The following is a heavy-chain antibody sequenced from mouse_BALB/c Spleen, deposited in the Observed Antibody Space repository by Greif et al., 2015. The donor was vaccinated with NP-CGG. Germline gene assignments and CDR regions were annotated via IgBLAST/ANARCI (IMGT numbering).Heavy chain of an antibody. V-gene: IGHV1-9*01. D-gene: IGHD3-1*01. CDR3: ARGATPYAMDY. Sequence: QVQLQQSGAELMKPGASVKISCKATGYTFSSYWIEWVKQRPGHGLEWIGEILPGSGSTNYNEKFKGKATFTADTSSNTAYMQLSSLTSEDSAVYYCARGATPYAMDYWGQGTSVTVSS. J-gene: IGHJ4*01. CDR2: ILPGSGST. CDR1: GYTFSSYW.